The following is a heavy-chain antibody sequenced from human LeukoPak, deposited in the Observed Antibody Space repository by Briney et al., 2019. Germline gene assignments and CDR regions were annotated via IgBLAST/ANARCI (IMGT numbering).Heavy chain of an antibody. J-gene: IGHJ5*02. CDR3: ARDSSWFGELSKNWFDP. D-gene: IGHD3-10*01. CDR1: GFTFSSYA. Sequence: GGSLRLSCAASGFTFSSYAMSWVRQAPGKGLEWVSAISGSGGSTYYADSVKGRFTISRDNSKNTLYLQMNSLRAEDTAVYYCARDSSWFGELSKNWFDPWGQGTLVTVSS. V-gene: IGHV3-23*01. CDR2: ISGSGGST.